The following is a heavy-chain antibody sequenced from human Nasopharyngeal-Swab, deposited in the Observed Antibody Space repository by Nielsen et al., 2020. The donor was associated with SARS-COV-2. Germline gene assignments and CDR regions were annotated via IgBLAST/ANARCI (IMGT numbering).Heavy chain of an antibody. D-gene: IGHD5-24*01. CDR3: AKDWEEMATTGGFYFDY. CDR2: ISYDGSQK. Sequence: GGSLRLSCAASGFTFNNYGMSWVRQAPGKGLEWVAVISYDGSQKHYGDSVKGRFIISRDRTKNTVYLQMNSLRADDTAVYYCAKDWEEMATTGGFYFDYWGQGILVTVSS. J-gene: IGHJ4*02. CDR1: GFTFNNYG. V-gene: IGHV3-30*18.